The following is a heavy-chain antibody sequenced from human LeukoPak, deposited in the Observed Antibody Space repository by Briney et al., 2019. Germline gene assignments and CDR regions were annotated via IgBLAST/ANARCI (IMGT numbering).Heavy chain of an antibody. D-gene: IGHD3-22*01. V-gene: IGHV4-59*01. CDR2: IYYSGST. J-gene: IGHJ4*02. Sequence: PGESLRLSCAASGFTFSSYNMNWVRQAPGKGLEWIGYIYYSGSTNYNPSLKSRVTISVDTSKNQFSLKLSSVTAADTAVYYCAREGYDSSGYYLTFDYWGQGTLVTVSS. CDR1: GFTFSSYN. CDR3: AREGYDSSGYYLTFDY.